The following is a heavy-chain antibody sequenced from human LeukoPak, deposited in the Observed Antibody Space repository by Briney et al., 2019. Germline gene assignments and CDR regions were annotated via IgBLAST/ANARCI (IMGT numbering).Heavy chain of an antibody. CDR2: ISYDGSNK. V-gene: IGHV3-30*03. CDR3: ARDREMATIWEVFDY. CDR1: GFTFSSYG. J-gene: IGHJ4*02. Sequence: RRSLRLSCAASGFTFSSYGMHWVRQAPGKRLGWVAVISYDGSNKYYADSVKGRFTISRDNSKNTLYLQMNSLRAEDTAVYYCARDREMATIWEVFDYWGQGTLVTVSS. D-gene: IGHD5-24*01.